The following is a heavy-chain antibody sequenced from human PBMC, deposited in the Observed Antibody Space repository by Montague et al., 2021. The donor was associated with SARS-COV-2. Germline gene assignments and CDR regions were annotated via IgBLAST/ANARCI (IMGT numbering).Heavy chain of an antibody. J-gene: IGHJ3*02. V-gene: IGHV3-21*01. CDR3: ARALSASYNVGGDSFDI. D-gene: IGHD1-14*01. Sequence: ATSVKGRFTISRANAKNSLFLQMGSLRAEDTAVYYCARALSASYNVGGDSFDIWGQGTMVTVSS.